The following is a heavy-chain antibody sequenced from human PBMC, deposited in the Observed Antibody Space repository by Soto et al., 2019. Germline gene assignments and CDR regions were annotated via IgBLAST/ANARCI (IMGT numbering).Heavy chain of an antibody. J-gene: IGHJ6*02. CDR2: ISYDGSNK. CDR1: GFTFSSYA. Sequence: HPGGSLRLSCAASGFTFSSYAMHWVRQAPGKGLEWVAVISYDGSNKYYADSVKGRFTISRDNSKNTLYLQMNSLRAEDTAVYYCARDLTVFSYYYGMDVWGQGTTVTVSS. V-gene: IGHV3-30-3*01. CDR3: ARDLTVFSYYYGMDV. D-gene: IGHD3-9*01.